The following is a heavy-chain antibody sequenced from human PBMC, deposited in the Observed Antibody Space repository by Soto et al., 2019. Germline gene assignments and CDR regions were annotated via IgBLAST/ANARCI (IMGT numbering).Heavy chain of an antibody. D-gene: IGHD6-19*01. J-gene: IGHJ1*01. CDR2: INAGNGNT. CDR1: GYTFTSYA. CDR3: ARWWGIAVAGAYFQH. Sequence: ASVKVSCKASGYTFTSYAMHWVRQAPGQRLEWMGWINAGNGNTKYSQKFQGRVTITRDTSASTAYMELSSLRSEDTAVYYCARWWGIAVAGAYFQHWGQGTLVTVSS. V-gene: IGHV1-3*01.